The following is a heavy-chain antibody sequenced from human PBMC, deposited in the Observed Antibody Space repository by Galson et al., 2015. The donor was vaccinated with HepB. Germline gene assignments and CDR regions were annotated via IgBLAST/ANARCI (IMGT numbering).Heavy chain of an antibody. CDR3: ARGRYNWNPPIYYMDV. CDR2: ISHSGST. J-gene: IGHJ6*03. CDR1: GGSFSGYS. Sequence: ETLSLTCAVYGGSFSGYSWNWIRQPPGKGLEWIGEISHSGSTNYNPSLKTRLTISSDTSQDHFSLKLSYVTAADTAVYYCARGRYNWNPPIYYMDVWDKGTTVAVSS. D-gene: IGHD1-20*01. V-gene: IGHV4-34*01.